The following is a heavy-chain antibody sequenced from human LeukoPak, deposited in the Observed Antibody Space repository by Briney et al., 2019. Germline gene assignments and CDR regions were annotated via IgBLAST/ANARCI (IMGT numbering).Heavy chain of an antibody. J-gene: IGHJ3*02. D-gene: IGHD1-14*01. V-gene: IGHV4-34*01. Sequence: GSLRLSCEASGFIFSSYEMNWVRQAPGKGLEWIGEISHSGSTKYNPSLKSRVTISVDTSKNQFSLKETSVTAADTAVYYCARVPDSGAFDIWGQGTMVTVSS. CDR2: ISHSGST. CDR3: ARVPDSGAFDI. CDR1: GFIFSSYE.